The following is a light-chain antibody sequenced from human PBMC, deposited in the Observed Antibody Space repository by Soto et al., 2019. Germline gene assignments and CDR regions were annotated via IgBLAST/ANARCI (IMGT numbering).Light chain of an antibody. CDR1: SSDVGGYNY. Sequence: QSALTQPPSASGSPGQSVTISCTGTSSDVGGYNYVSWYQQHPGKAPKLMIYEVSKRPSGVPDRFSGSKSGNTASLTVSGLQAEDEADYYCSSYVGRNNFGLFGGGTKVTVL. V-gene: IGLV2-8*01. CDR2: EVS. CDR3: SSYVGRNNFGL. J-gene: IGLJ3*02.